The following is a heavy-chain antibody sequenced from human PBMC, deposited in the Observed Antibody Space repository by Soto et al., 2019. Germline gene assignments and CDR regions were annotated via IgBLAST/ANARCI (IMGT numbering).Heavy chain of an antibody. CDR1: GGSISSYY. CDR3: AREYREDTIFGVVISNWFDP. D-gene: IGHD3-3*01. CDR2: IYYSGST. J-gene: IGHJ5*02. Sequence: SETLSLTCTVSGGSISSYYWSWIRQPPGKGLEWIGYIYYSGSTNYNPSPKSRVTMSVDTSKNQFSLKLSSVTAADTAVYYCAREYREDTIFGVVISNWFDPWGQGTLVTVSS. V-gene: IGHV4-59*01.